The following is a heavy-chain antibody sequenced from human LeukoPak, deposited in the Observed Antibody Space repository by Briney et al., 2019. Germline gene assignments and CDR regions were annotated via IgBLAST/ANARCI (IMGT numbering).Heavy chain of an antibody. CDR3: ARESSSGWYTSYGMDV. D-gene: IGHD6-19*01. V-gene: IGHV4-59*12. CDR1: GGSISSYY. J-gene: IGHJ6*02. CDR2: IYYSGST. Sequence: SETLSLTCTVSGGSISSYYWSWIRQPPGKGLEWIGYIYYSGSTNYNPSLKSRVTISVDTSKNQFSLKLSSVTAADTAVYYCARESSSGWYTSYGMDVWGQGTTVTVSS.